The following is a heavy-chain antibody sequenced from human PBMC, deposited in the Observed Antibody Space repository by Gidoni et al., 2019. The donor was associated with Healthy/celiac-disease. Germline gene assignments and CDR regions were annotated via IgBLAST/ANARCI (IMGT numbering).Heavy chain of an antibody. D-gene: IGHD3-10*01. CDR2: ISSSGSTI. CDR3: ARDSGNNPFDY. CDR1: GFTFSSYE. V-gene: IGHV3-48*03. Sequence: EVQLLESGGVLVQPGGSLRLSCPASGFTFSSYEMNWVRQAPGKGLEWVSYISSSGSTIYYADSVKGRFTISRDNAKNSLYLQMNSLRAEDTAVYYCARDSGNNPFDYWGQGTLVTVSS. J-gene: IGHJ4*02.